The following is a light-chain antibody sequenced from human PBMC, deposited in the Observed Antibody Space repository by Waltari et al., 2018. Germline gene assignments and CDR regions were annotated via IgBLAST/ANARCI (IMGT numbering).Light chain of an antibody. J-gene: IGKJ1*01. Sequence: EIMLTQSPGTLSLSPGERATLSCRTSQSIGRSLAWYQQTTGQAPRLLIYGASSRATDIPDRFSGSGSGTDFSLTINRLEPEDSALYYCQHYVRLPVTFGQGTKVEIK. CDR2: GAS. CDR1: QSIGRS. CDR3: QHYVRLPVT. V-gene: IGKV3-20*01.